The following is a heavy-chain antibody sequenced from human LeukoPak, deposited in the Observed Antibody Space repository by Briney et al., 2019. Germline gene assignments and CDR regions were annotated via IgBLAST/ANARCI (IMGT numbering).Heavy chain of an antibody. CDR3: ATGVASAGDH. J-gene: IGHJ4*02. V-gene: IGHV3-74*01. CDR1: GFTFSSNW. CDR2: INSDGSST. D-gene: IGHD6-13*01. Sequence: GGSLRLSCAASGFTFSSNWVHWVRQAPGKGLVWVSRINSDGSSTNYADSVKGRFTISRDNAKNTLYLQMNSLRAEDTAVYYCATGVASAGDHWGQGTLVTVSS.